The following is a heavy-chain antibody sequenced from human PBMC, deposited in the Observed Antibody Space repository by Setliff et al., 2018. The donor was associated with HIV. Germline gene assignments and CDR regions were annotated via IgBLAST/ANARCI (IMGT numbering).Heavy chain of an antibody. CDR1: GFTFSTYN. CDR3: AGQSVAGTYYYYMDV. J-gene: IGHJ6*03. CDR2: ISGSGGST. Sequence: PGGSLRLSCTASGFTFSTYNMVWVRQTPGRGLEWVSAISGSGGSTYYADSVKGRFTISRDNSKDTLYLQMSGLTAEDTAIYYCAGQSVAGTYYYYMDVWGKGTTVTVSS. V-gene: IGHV3-23*01. D-gene: IGHD6-13*01.